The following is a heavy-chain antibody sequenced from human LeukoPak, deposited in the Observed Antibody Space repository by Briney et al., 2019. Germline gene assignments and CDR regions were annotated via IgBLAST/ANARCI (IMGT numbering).Heavy chain of an antibody. CDR2: IKEDGSEK. Sequence: GGSLRLSCAASGFTFSNYWMSWVRQAPGKGLEWVANIKEDGSEKYYVDSVKGRFTISRDNAKNSLYLQMNSLRAEDTTVYYCARTIRGYWGQGTLVTVSS. CDR1: GFTFSNYW. CDR3: ARTIRGY. J-gene: IGHJ4*02. V-gene: IGHV3-7*01. D-gene: IGHD3-10*01.